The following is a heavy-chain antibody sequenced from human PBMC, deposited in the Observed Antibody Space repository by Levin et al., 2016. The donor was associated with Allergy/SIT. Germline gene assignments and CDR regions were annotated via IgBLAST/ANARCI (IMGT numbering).Heavy chain of an antibody. V-gene: IGHV1-18*01. Sequence: WVRQAPGQGLEWMGWISAYNGNTNYAQKLQGRVTMTTDTSTSTAYMELRSLRSDDTAVYYCASGYCSSTSCSTYGMDVWGQGTTVTVSS. CDR3: ASGYCSSTSCSTYGMDV. CDR2: ISAYNGNT. D-gene: IGHD2-2*03. J-gene: IGHJ6*02.